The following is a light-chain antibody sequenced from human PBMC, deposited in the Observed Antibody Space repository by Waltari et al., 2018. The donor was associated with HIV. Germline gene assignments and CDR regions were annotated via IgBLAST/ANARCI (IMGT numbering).Light chain of an antibody. CDR1: SDYSSNA. Sequence: QVVVTQSPSASASLGASVTLTCTLSSDYSSNAIEWHQQHPGKGPRYLMKVNSDGTHMKGEGIPDRFSGSNSGPERYLTISSLQSEDEADYYCKTWGTALEVFGGGTRLTVL. J-gene: IGLJ3*02. CDR3: KTWGTALEV. V-gene: IGLV4-69*01. CDR2: VNSDGTH.